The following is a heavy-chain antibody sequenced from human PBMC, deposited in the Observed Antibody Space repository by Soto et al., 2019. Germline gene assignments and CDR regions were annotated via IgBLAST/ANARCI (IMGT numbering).Heavy chain of an antibody. CDR2: IIPIFGTA. J-gene: IGHJ6*02. Sequence: QVQLVQSGAEVKKPVSSVKVYCKASGVTFSSYAISWVRQAPGQGLEWMGGIIPIFGTANYAQKFQGRVTITADESTSTAYMELSSLRSEDTAVYYCARVPSRYYYYGMDVWGQGTTVTVSS. V-gene: IGHV1-69*12. CDR1: GVTFSSYA. D-gene: IGHD6-6*01. CDR3: ARVPSRYYYYGMDV.